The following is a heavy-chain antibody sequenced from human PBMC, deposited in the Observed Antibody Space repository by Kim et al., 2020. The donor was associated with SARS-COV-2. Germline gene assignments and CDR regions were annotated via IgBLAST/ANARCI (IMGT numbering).Heavy chain of an antibody. V-gene: IGHV3-23*01. CDR2: IDGSDGTT. D-gene: IGHD2-2*03. J-gene: IGHJ4*02. CDR3: LQGGSGWIWDY. Sequence: GGSLRLSCTTSGFTFTGHAMSWVRQAPGKGLEWVSSIDGSDGTTYYVDPLKGRFSISRHDSKNTLYLQMRALRADDTAAYYCLQGGSGWIWDYWGQGTLVTFSS. CDR1: GFTFTGHA.